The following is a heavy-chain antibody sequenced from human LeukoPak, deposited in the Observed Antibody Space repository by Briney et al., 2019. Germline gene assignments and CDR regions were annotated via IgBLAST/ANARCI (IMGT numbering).Heavy chain of an antibody. V-gene: IGHV3-48*04. CDR3: ARNPDSSGYYSFDY. CDR1: GFTFSSYS. D-gene: IGHD3-22*01. CDR2: ISSSSTI. J-gene: IGHJ4*02. Sequence: GGSLRLSCAASGFTFSSYSMNWVRQAPGKGLEWVSYISSSSTIYYADSVKGRFTISRDNAKNSLYLQMHSLRAEDTAVYYCARNPDSSGYYSFDYWGQGTLVTVSS.